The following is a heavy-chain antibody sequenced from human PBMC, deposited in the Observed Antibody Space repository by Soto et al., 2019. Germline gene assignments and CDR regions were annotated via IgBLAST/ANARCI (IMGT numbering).Heavy chain of an antibody. J-gene: IGHJ6*02. V-gene: IGHV3-30*18. D-gene: IGHD6-19*01. CDR3: AKDRRQWLGKGAYNYDMDV. Sequence: PGGSLRLSCAASGFTFSSYGMHWVRQAPGKGLEWVAIISYDGRNKYYADSVKGRFTISRDNSKSTLDLQMNSLRADDTAVYYCAKDRRQWLGKGAYNYDMDVWGQGTTVTVSS. CDR2: ISYDGRNK. CDR1: GFTFSSYG.